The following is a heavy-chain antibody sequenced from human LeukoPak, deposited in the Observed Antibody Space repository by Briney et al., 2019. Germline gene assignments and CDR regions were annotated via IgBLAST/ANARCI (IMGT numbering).Heavy chain of an antibody. D-gene: IGHD2/OR15-2a*01. Sequence: GGSLRLSCAASGFTFSSYGMHWVRQAPGKGLEWVAVISYDGSNKYYADSVKGRFTISRDNSKNTLYLQMNSLRAEDTAVYYCARDFFGHDAFDIWGQGTIVTVSS. J-gene: IGHJ3*02. V-gene: IGHV3-30*06. CDR3: ARDFFGHDAFDI. CDR1: GFTFSSYG. CDR2: ISYDGSNK.